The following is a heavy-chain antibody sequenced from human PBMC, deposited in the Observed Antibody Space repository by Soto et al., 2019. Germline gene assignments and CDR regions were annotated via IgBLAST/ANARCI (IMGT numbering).Heavy chain of an antibody. V-gene: IGHV3-30-3*01. CDR2: ISYDGSNK. CDR3: ARDAKNWNDVEAPGDY. D-gene: IGHD1-1*01. Sequence: SLRLSCAASGFTFSSYAMHWVRQAPGKGLELVAVISYDGSNKYYADSVKGRFTISRDNSKNTLYLQMNSLRAEDTAVYYCARDAKNWNDVEAPGDYWGQGTLVPVSS. J-gene: IGHJ4*02. CDR1: GFTFSSYA.